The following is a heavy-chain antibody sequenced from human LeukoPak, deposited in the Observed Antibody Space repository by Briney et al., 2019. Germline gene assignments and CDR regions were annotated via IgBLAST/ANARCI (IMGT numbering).Heavy chain of an antibody. CDR1: GGSISSYY. V-gene: IGHV4-4*07. J-gene: IGHJ3*02. D-gene: IGHD3-3*01. CDR3: ARESTIFGVATGDAFDI. CDR2: MYTSGNT. Sequence: PSETLSLTCTVSGGSISSYYWSWIRQPAGKGLEWIGRMYTSGNTNYNPSLKSRVTMSVDTSKNQFSLKLSSVTAADTAVYYCARESTIFGVATGDAFDIWGQGTMVTVSS.